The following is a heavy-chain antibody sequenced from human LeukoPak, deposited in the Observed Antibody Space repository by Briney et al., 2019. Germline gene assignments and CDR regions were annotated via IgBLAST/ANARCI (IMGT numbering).Heavy chain of an antibody. CDR2: IYYSGST. CDR3: ARGIDDILTGYYMGYTFDY. CDR1: GYSISSGYY. J-gene: IGHJ4*02. D-gene: IGHD3-9*01. Sequence: PSETLSLTCTVSGYSISSGYYWGWIRQPPGKGLEWIGSIYYSGSTYYNPSLKSRVTISVDTSKNQFSLKLSSVTAADTAVYYCARGIDDILTGYYMGYTFDYWGQGTLVTVSS. V-gene: IGHV4-38-2*02.